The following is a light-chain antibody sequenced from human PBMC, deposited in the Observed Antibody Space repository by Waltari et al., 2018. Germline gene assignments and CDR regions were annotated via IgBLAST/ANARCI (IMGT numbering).Light chain of an antibody. CDR3: QQRTDRPPVT. V-gene: IGKV3-11*01. CDR1: QSGSVY. CDR2: AAS. J-gene: IGKJ1*01. Sequence: EVVLTQYPATLSLSPGARATLSCRASQSGSVYLAWYQQRPGQAPRLRIYAASDRATGVPARFSGSGSGTDFTLTISSLEPEDFAVYYCQQRTDRPPVTFGQGTRVEMK.